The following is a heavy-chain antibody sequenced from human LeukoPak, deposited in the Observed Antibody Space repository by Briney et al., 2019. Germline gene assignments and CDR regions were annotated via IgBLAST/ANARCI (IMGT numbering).Heavy chain of an antibody. V-gene: IGHV1-18*01. CDR2: ISAYNGNT. Sequence: ASVKVSCKASGYTFTSYGISWVRQAPGQGLEWMGWISAYNGNTNYAQKLQGRVTMTTDTSTSTAYVELRSLRSDDTAVYYCARWLGMDYYYMDVWGKGTTVTVSS. J-gene: IGHJ6*03. CDR1: GYTFTSYG. CDR3: ARWLGMDYYYMDV. D-gene: IGHD1-14*01.